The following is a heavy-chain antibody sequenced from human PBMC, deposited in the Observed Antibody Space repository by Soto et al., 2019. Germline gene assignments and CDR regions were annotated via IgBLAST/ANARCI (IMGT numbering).Heavy chain of an antibody. J-gene: IGHJ4*02. CDR1: GYTFTSYA. Sequence: QVQLVQSGAEVKKPGASVKVSCKASGYTFTSYAIHWLRQAPGQRLEWMGWINTAKDNTRYSEKFQGRVTITRDTSATIVHLELRSLRSEDTAVYYCARGSSWSYFDYWGQGTLVTVSS. CDR3: ARGSSWSYFDY. CDR2: INTAKDNT. D-gene: IGHD6-13*01. V-gene: IGHV1-3*04.